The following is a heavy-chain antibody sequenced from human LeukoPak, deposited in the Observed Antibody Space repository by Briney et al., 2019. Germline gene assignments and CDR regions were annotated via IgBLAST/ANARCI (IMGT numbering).Heavy chain of an antibody. V-gene: IGHV1-69*13. Sequence: SVKVSCKASGGTFSSYAISWVRQAPGQGLEWMGGIIPIFGTANYAQKFQGRVTITADESTSTAYMELSSLRSEDTAVYYCARDLDYGDYVSGYWGQGTLVTVSS. CDR1: GGTFSSYA. CDR3: ARDLDYGDYVSGY. D-gene: IGHD4-17*01. J-gene: IGHJ4*02. CDR2: IIPIFGTA.